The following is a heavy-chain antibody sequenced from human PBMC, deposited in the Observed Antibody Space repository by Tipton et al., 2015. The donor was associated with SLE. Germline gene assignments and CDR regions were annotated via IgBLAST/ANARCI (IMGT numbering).Heavy chain of an antibody. CDR2: MYHSGST. CDR3: ASEPSSYFEY. J-gene: IGHJ4*02. CDR1: GYSISSGSY. D-gene: IGHD2-2*01. Sequence: TLSLTCSVSGYSISSGSYWGWIRQPPGKGLEWIGNMYHSGSTSYNPSLKSRVTISIDTSKNQLSLKLTSVTAADTAVYYCASEPSSYFEYWGQGTLVTVSS. V-gene: IGHV4-38-2*02.